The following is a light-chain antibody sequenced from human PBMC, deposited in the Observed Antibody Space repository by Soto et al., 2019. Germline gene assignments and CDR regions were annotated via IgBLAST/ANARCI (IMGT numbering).Light chain of an antibody. CDR2: RNN. Sequence: QSVLTQPPSASGTPGHRVTISCSGSSSNIGSNYVYWYQQLPGTAPKLLIYRNNQRPSGVPDRFSGSKSGTSASLAISGLRSEDEADYYCAAWDDSLTALYVFGTGTKVTVL. CDR3: AAWDDSLTALYV. J-gene: IGLJ1*01. V-gene: IGLV1-47*01. CDR1: SSNIGSNY.